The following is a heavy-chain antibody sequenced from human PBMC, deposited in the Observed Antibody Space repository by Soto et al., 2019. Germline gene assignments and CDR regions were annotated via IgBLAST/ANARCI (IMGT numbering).Heavy chain of an antibody. D-gene: IGHD3-10*01. CDR3: VKNRGSGRPYYYDMDV. Sequence: PGGSLRLSCTTSGFTFSSYAMSWVRRPPGKGLEWVSVIGGSGDRTYYAASVEGRFTISRDNSKNTVHLQMNSLRAEDTGVYYCVKNRGSGRPYYYDMDVWGQGTTVTVSS. J-gene: IGHJ6*02. CDR1: GFTFSSYA. V-gene: IGHV3-23*01. CDR2: IGGSGDRT.